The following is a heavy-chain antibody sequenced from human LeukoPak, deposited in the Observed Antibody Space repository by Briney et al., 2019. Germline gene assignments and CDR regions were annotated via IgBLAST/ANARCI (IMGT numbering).Heavy chain of an antibody. CDR2: TNHSGST. CDR1: GGSFSGYY. D-gene: IGHD3-10*01. V-gene: IGHV4-34*01. Sequence: SETLSLTCAVYGGSFSGYYWSWIRQPPGKGLEWIGETNHSGSTNYNPSLKSRVTMSVDTSKNQFSLKLSSVTAADTAVYYCAREPYYYGSGSYYYYYGMDVWGQGTTVTVSS. CDR3: AREPYYYGSGSYYYYYGMDV. J-gene: IGHJ6*02.